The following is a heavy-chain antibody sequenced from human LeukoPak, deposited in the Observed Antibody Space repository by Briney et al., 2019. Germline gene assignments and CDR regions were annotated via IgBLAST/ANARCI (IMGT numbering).Heavy chain of an antibody. CDR1: GFSFSNCG. CDR2: IRYHGSDK. D-gene: IGHD6-13*01. V-gene: IGHV3-30*02. J-gene: IGHJ4*02. Sequence: GGSLRLSCAASGFSFSNCGMHWVRQAPGKGLEWVAFIRYHGSDKYYADSVKGRFTISRDNSENMLYLQMSSLRVEDTAVYYCAKLQPGIAAAGIGFDYWGQGTLVTVSS. CDR3: AKLQPGIAAAGIGFDY.